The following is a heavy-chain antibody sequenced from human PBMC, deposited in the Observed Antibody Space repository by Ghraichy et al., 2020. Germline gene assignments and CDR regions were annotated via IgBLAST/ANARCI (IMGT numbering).Heavy chain of an antibody. Sequence: GGSLRLSCAASGFTFSSYSMNWVRQAPGKGLEWVSSISSSSSYIYYADSVKGRFTISRDNAKNSLYLQMNSLRAEDTAVYYCARGGIAVAQQGYWGQGTLVTVSS. D-gene: IGHD6-19*01. CDR2: ISSSSSYI. V-gene: IGHV3-21*01. J-gene: IGHJ4*02. CDR3: ARGGIAVAQQGY. CDR1: GFTFSSYS.